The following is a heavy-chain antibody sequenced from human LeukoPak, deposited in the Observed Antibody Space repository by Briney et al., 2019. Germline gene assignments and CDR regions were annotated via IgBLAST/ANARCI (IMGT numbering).Heavy chain of an antibody. CDR2: IIPIFGTA. CDR1: GGTFSSYA. CDR3: AKGGGVSSWYKRLKLYFDS. D-gene: IGHD6-13*01. Sequence: ASVKVSCKASGGTFSSYAISWVRQAPGQGLEWMGGIIPIFGTANYAQKFQGRVTITADESTSTAYMELSSLRAEDTAVYYCAKGGGVSSWYKRLKLYFDSWGRGTLVTVSS. V-gene: IGHV1-69*13. J-gene: IGHJ4*02.